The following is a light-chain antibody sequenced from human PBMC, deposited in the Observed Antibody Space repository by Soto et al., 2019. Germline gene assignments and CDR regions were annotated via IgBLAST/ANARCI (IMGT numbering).Light chain of an antibody. J-gene: IGLJ1*01. V-gene: IGLV2-14*01. CDR3: SSYTSTSTRV. Sequence: QSVLTQPAFVSGSPGQSITISCTGTSSDVGGYNYVSWYQHPPGKAPKLMISEVSNRPSGVSNRFSGSKSGNTAPLTISGLQAEDEADYYCSSYTSTSTRVFGTGTKVTVL. CDR1: SSDVGGYNY. CDR2: EVS.